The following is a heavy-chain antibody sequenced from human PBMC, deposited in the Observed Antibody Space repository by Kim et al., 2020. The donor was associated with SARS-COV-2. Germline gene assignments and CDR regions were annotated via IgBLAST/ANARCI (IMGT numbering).Heavy chain of an antibody. V-gene: IGHV7-4-1*02. CDR3: ASSIAAAGKNYFDY. J-gene: IGHJ4*02. D-gene: IGHD6-13*01. Sequence: AHGVTGRFVFSLDTSVSTAYLQISSLKAEDTAVYYCASSIAAAGKNYFDYWGQGTLVTVSS.